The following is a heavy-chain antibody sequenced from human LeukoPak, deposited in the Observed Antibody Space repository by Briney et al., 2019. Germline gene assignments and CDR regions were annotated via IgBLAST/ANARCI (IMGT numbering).Heavy chain of an antibody. CDR2: IKDDGSEQ. CDR3: AKFIAAPFYFDY. CDR1: GFTFSSYW. V-gene: IGHV3-7*01. D-gene: IGHD6-13*01. J-gene: IGHJ4*02. Sequence: GGSLRLSCAASGFTFSSYWMSWVRQAPGKGLEWVANIKDDGSEQYYVDSEKGRLTISRDNAKNSLYLQMNSLRAEDTAVYYCAKFIAAPFYFDYWGQGTLVTVSS.